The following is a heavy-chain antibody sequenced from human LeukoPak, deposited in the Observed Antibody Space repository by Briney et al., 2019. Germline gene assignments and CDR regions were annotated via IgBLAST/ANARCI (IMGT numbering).Heavy chain of an antibody. CDR3: ARRGIWDLQIGNWFDP. Sequence: SETLSLTCSLSGDSITTNSYWWGWIRQAPGKGLEWIGSIYSSRNTYNHPSVTTPATISPDTSKNQYSLRLTSVTAADTAIYYCARRGIWDLQIGNWFDPWGQGILVIVSS. D-gene: IGHD3-16*01. CDR2: IYSSRNT. CDR1: GDSITTNSYW. V-gene: IGHV4-39*01. J-gene: IGHJ5*02.